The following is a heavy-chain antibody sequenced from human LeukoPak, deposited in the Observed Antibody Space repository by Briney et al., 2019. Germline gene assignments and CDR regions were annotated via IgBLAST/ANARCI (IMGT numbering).Heavy chain of an antibody. V-gene: IGHV1-2*02. CDR3: ARANMVRGIGLFFDRNWFDP. D-gene: IGHD3-10*01. J-gene: IGHJ5*02. CDR1: GYTFTGYY. Sequence: ASVKVSCKASGYTFTGYYMHWVRQAPGQGLEWMGWINPNSGGTNYAQKFQGRVTMTRDTSISTAYMELSGLRSDDTAVYYCARANMVRGIGLFFDRNWFDPWGQGTLVTVTS. CDR2: INPNSGGT.